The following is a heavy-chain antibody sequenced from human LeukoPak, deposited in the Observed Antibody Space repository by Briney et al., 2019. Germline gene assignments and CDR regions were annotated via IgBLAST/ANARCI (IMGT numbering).Heavy chain of an antibody. CDR1: GYNFIKYW. D-gene: IGHD1-1*01. CDR3: ARHADDRGYHYYYMDV. Sequence: GESLKISCHGSGYNFIKYWIGWVRQMPGKGLEWMGIIYPGDSDTRYSPSFQGQVTISVDRSISTAYLQWSSLEASDTAIYYCARHADDRGYHYYYMDVWGKGTTVTVSS. V-gene: IGHV5-51*01. J-gene: IGHJ6*03. CDR2: IYPGDSDT.